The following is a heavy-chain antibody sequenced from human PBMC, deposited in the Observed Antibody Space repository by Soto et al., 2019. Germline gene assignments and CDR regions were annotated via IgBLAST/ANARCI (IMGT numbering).Heavy chain of an antibody. J-gene: IGHJ4*02. D-gene: IGHD1-1*01. Sequence: QVHLVQSGAEVKKPGASVKVSCKASGYTFTSYGITWVRQAPGQGLEWMGWISAHNGNTDYAQKLPGRVIVTRDTSTSTAYMELRSLRSADTAVYYCARGRYGDYWGQGALVTVSS. CDR1: GYTFTSYG. CDR2: ISAHNGNT. V-gene: IGHV1-18*01. CDR3: ARGRYGDY.